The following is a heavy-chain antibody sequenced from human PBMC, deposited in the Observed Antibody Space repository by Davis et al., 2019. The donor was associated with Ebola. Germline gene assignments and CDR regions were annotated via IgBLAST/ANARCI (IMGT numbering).Heavy chain of an antibody. CDR2: IYYSGST. D-gene: IGHD3-22*01. V-gene: IGHV4-39*01. CDR3: ARSLYYYDSSGYLFDY. J-gene: IGHJ4*02. CDR1: GGSISSSSYY. Sequence: MPSETLSLTCTVSGGSISSSSYYWGWIRQPPGKGLEWIGSIYYSGSTYYNPSLKSRVTISVDTSKNQFSLKLSSVTAADTAVYYCARSLYYYDSSGYLFDYWGQGTLVTVSS.